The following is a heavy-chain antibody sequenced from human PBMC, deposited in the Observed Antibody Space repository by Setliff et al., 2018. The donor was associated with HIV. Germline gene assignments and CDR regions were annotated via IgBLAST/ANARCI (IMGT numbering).Heavy chain of an antibody. CDR1: GGSISSGSHY. D-gene: IGHD2-21*02. V-gene: IGHV4-61*02. CDR3: VRDPPLTPTDADHPFDI. J-gene: IGHJ3*02. CDR2: LGTSGST. Sequence: PSETLSLTCTVSGGSISSGSHYWSWIRQPAGKGLEWIGRLGTSGSTNHNPSLKRRVAISVDTSKNQFSVKLSSVTAADTAVYYCVRDPPLTPTDADHPFDIWGQGTMVT.